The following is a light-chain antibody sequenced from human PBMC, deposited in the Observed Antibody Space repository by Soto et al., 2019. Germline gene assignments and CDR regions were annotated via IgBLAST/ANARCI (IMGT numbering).Light chain of an antibody. CDR2: EVS. CDR3: CSCAGSSTFYV. Sequence: QSALTQPASVSGSPGQSITISCTGTSSDVGSYNLVSWYQQHPGKAPKLMIYEVSKRPSGVSNRFSGSKSGNTASLTISGLQAEEEADYYCCSCAGSSTFYVFGTGTKLTVL. V-gene: IGLV2-23*02. J-gene: IGLJ1*01. CDR1: SSDVGSYNL.